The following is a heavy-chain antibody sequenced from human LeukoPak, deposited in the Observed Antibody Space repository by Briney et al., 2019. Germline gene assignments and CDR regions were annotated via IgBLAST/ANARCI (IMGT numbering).Heavy chain of an antibody. CDR1: AGSISSYY. CDR2: IYYSGIT. Sequence: SETLSLTCTVSAGSISSYYWNRIRQPPGKGLEWIGYIYYSGITNYNPSRTSRVTISVGTSKSQFSLKLTSVTAADTALYYCARAGRWEGRPHAFDIWGRGTMVTVSS. J-gene: IGHJ3*02. D-gene: IGHD1-26*01. V-gene: IGHV4-59*01. CDR3: ARAGRWEGRPHAFDI.